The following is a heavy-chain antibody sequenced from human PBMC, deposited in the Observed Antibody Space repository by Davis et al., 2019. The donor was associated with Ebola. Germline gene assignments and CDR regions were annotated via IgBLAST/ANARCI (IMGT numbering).Heavy chain of an antibody. D-gene: IGHD2-8*01. V-gene: IGHV3-30*19. CDR3: ARGGDIVLMVYAIGTVTFDY. CDR2: ISYDGSNK. Sequence: GESLKISCAASGFTFSSYGMYWVRQAPGKGLEWVAVISYDGSNKYYADSVKGRFTISRDNSKNTLYLQMNSLRAEDTAVYYCARGGDIVLMVYAIGTVTFDYWGQGTLVTVSS. CDR1: GFTFSSYG. J-gene: IGHJ4*02.